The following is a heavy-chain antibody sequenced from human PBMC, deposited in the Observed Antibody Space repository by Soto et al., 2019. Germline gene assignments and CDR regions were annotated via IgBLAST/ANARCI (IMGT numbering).Heavy chain of an antibody. Sequence: GGSLRLSCAASGFTFSSYSMNWVRQAPGKGLEWVSSISSSSSYIYYADSVKGRFTIPRDNAKNSLYLQMNSLRAEDTAVYYCARGQLVPLDYYYGMDVWGQGTTVTVSS. D-gene: IGHD6-6*01. V-gene: IGHV3-21*01. CDR3: ARGQLVPLDYYYGMDV. CDR2: ISSSSSYI. J-gene: IGHJ6*02. CDR1: GFTFSSYS.